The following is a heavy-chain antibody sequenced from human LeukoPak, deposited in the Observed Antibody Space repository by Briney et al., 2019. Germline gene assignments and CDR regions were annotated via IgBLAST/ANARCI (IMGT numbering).Heavy chain of an antibody. J-gene: IGHJ4*02. V-gene: IGHV3-48*02. CDR2: ISSNNNI. Sequence: GGSLRLSCAASGFTFSRNSMNWVRQAPGKGLEWVAYISSNNNIYYADSVKGRFTISRDNAKNSLYLQMNSLRDEDTAVYYCARDQGYYHSSGYYYYFDYWGQGTLVTVSS. CDR3: ARDQGYYHSSGYYYYFDY. D-gene: IGHD3-22*01. CDR1: GFTFSRNS.